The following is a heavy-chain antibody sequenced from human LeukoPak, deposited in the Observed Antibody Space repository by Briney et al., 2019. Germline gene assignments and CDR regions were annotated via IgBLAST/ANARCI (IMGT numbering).Heavy chain of an antibody. CDR2: INPSGGST. V-gene: IGHV1-46*01. CDR3: ARDYYGSGSYYSENYFDY. CDR1: GYTFTGYY. J-gene: IGHJ4*02. Sequence: ASVKVSCKASGYTFTGYYMHWVRQAPGQGLEWMGWINPSGGSTSYAQKFQGRVTMTRDTSTSTVYMELSSLRSENTAVYYCARDYYGSGSYYSENYFDYWGQGTLVTVSS. D-gene: IGHD3-10*01.